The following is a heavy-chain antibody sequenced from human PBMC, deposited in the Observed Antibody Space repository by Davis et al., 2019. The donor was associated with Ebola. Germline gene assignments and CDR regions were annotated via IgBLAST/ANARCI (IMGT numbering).Heavy chain of an antibody. CDR2: INTDGRGT. D-gene: IGHD6-13*01. CDR3: ARAVAAAARSFDY. J-gene: IGHJ4*02. V-gene: IGHV3-74*01. Sequence: PGGSLRLSCAASGFTFSSSWMHWVRQAPGKGLVWVSRINTDGRGTDYADSVKGRFTISRDNAKNTLYLQMNSLRVEDTAVYYCARAVAAAARSFDYWGQGTLVTVSS. CDR1: GFTFSSSW.